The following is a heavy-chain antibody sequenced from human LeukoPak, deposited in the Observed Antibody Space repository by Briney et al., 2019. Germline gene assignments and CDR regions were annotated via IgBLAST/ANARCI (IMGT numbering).Heavy chain of an antibody. D-gene: IGHD3-22*01. CDR3: AREGDYYDTSGTLDY. Sequence: SETRSLTCTVSGGSISSGNYYWSWIRKPAGKGLEWIGRIYTSGSTNYNPSLKSRVTISVDTSKNQFSLKLSSVTAADTAVYYCAREGDYYDTSGTLDYWGQGTLVTVSS. V-gene: IGHV4-61*02. CDR2: IYTSGST. CDR1: GGSISSGNYY. J-gene: IGHJ4*02.